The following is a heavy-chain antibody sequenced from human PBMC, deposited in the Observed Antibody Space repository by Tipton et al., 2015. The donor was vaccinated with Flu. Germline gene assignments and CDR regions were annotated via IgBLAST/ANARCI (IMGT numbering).Heavy chain of an antibody. CDR1: GFSFSDHE. D-gene: IGHD3-22*01. V-gene: IGHV3-48*03. J-gene: IGHJ4*02. CDR2: ISASDSGI. Sequence: VQSGGSLRLSCAASGFSFSDHEMNWVRQAPGKGLEWVAYISASDSGIYYSDSVRGRFTISRDNGKKLLYLQMNSLRAEDTAVYYCARARGGFYFVGPFDYWGQGTPVTVSS. CDR3: ARARGGFYFVGPFDY.